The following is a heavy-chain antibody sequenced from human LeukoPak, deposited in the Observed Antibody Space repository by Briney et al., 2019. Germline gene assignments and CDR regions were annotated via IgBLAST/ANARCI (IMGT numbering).Heavy chain of an antibody. CDR3: AREQWELYFDY. CDR1: GYTFTGYY. V-gene: IGHV1-2*02. CDR2: INPNSGGT. J-gene: IGHJ4*02. Sequence: ASVRVSCKASGYTFTGYYMHWVRQAPGQGLEWMGWINPNSGGTNYAQKFQARVTMTRDTSISTAYMELSRLRSDDTAVYYCAREQWELYFDYWGQGTLVTVSS. D-gene: IGHD1-26*01.